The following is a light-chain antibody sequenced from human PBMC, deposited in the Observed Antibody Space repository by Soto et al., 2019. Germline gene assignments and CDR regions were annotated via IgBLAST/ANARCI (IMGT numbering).Light chain of an antibody. CDR2: EGS. J-gene: IGLJ2*01. V-gene: IGLV2-23*01. Sequence: QSALTQPASVSGSPGQSITISCTGTSSDVGSYNLVSWYQQHPGKAPKLMIYEGSKRPSGVSNRFSGSKSGNTASLTISGIQAEDEADYYCCSYAGSSTHVVFGGGTKRTVL. CDR1: SSDVGSYNL. CDR3: CSYAGSSTHVV.